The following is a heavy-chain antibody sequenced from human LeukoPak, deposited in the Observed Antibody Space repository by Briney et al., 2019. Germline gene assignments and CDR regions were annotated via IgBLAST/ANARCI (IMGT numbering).Heavy chain of an antibody. CDR2: INSDGSST. Sequence: GGSLRLSCAASGFTFSSYWMHWVRQAPGKGLVWVSRINSDGSSTSYADSVKGRFTISRDNAKNTLYLQMNSLRAEDTAVYYCAGVRYYYDSSGYYDLGYWGQGTLVTVSS. CDR3: AGVRYYYDSSGYYDLGY. J-gene: IGHJ4*02. V-gene: IGHV3-74*01. CDR1: GFTFSSYW. D-gene: IGHD3-22*01.